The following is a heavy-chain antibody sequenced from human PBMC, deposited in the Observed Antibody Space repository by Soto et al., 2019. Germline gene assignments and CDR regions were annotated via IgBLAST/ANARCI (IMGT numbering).Heavy chain of an antibody. V-gene: IGHV4-39*01. CDR3: ARQSIAAHYYYYGMDV. J-gene: IGHJ6*02. CDR1: GGSISSSSYY. Sequence: SETLSLTCTVSGGSISSSSYYWGWIRQPPGKGLEWIGSIYYSGSTYYNPSLKSRVTISVDTSKNQFSLKLSSVTAADTAVYYCARQSIAAHYYYYGMDVWGQGTTVTVSS. CDR2: IYYSGST. D-gene: IGHD6-6*01.